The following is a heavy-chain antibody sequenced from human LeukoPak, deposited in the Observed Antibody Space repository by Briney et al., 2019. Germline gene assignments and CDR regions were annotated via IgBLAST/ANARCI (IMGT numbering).Heavy chain of an antibody. D-gene: IGHD3-16*01. CDR1: GGSICPYY. Sequence: PSETLSLTSTVSGGSICPYYWSWIRQPPGKGLEWIGYIYHSGGTNYNPSLTSRVTISVDKSRNQFSLKLTSVTAADTAVYYCARGEVYFDYWGQGTLVTVSS. V-gene: IGHV4-59*01. CDR2: IYHSGGT. J-gene: IGHJ4*02. CDR3: ARGEVYFDY.